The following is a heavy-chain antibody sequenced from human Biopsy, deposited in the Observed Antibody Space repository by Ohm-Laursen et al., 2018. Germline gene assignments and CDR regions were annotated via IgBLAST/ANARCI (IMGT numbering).Heavy chain of an antibody. V-gene: IGHV4-61*01. D-gene: IGHD6-19*01. CDR3: ARGMRSSGWPYFDS. CDR2: IYDRGSTA. J-gene: IGHJ4*02. Sequence: SETLSLTCTVSGDSVSSGSFYWTWIRQPPGQGLEYIGYIYDRGSTANYNPPLESRVTMSVDMPKNQFSLKLSSVTAADTAIYYCARGMRSSGWPYFDSWGQGTLVTASS. CDR1: GDSVSSGSFY.